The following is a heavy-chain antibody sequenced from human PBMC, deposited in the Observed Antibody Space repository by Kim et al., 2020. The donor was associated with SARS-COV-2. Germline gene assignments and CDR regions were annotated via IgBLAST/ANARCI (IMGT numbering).Heavy chain of an antibody. D-gene: IGHD6-13*01. Sequence: SETLSLTCTVSGGSISSYYWSWIRQPAGKGLEWIGRIYTSGSTNYNPSLKSRVTMSVDTSKNQFSLKLSSVTAADTAVYYCARDSPPRFEAASWYLSAFDCWGQGTLVTVSS. CDR1: GGSISSYY. CDR3: ARDSPPRFEAASWYLSAFDC. CDR2: IYTSGST. V-gene: IGHV4-4*07. J-gene: IGHJ4*02.